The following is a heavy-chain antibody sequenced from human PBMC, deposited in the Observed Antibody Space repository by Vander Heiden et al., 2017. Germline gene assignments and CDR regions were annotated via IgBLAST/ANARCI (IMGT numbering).Heavy chain of an antibody. V-gene: IGHV3-23*01. D-gene: IGHD3-3*01. CDR3: AKLYSGFWSGYTYYFDY. CDR2: ISGSSDIT. CDR1: GFTFSSSA. J-gene: IGHJ4*02. Sequence: EVQLLKSGGGLVQPGGSLRLSCAASGFTFSSSAMGWVRQAPGKGLQWVSSISGSSDITYYADSVKGRFTISRDNSKNTLYLQMNSLRAEDTAVYYCAKLYSGFWSGYTYYFDYWGQGTLVTVSS.